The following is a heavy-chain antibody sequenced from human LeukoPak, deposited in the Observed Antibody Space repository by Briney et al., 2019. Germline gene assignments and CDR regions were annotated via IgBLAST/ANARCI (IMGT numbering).Heavy chain of an antibody. V-gene: IGHV4-38-2*02. CDR2: IYHSGST. Sequence: SETLSLTCTVSGYSISSGYYWGWIRQPPGKGLEWIGSIYHSGSTYYNPSLKSRVTISVDTSKNQFSLKLSSVTAADTAVYYCAESSGYYYEAFDIWGQGTMVTVSS. CDR3: AESSGYYYEAFDI. CDR1: GYSISSGYY. D-gene: IGHD3-22*01. J-gene: IGHJ3*02.